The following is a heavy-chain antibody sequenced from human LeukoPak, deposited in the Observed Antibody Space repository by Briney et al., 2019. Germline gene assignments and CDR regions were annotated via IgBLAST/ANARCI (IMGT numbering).Heavy chain of an antibody. V-gene: IGHV4-59*01. J-gene: IGHJ3*02. CDR1: GGSISNSY. CDR2: IYYSGTT. Sequence: SETLSLTCTVSGGSISNSYWNWIRQPPGKGLEWIGYIYYSGTTKYNPSLKSRVTISVDTSKNQFSLKLSSVTAADTAVYYCAGRLWRRDGYNLSAFDIWGQGTMVTVSS. D-gene: IGHD5-24*01. CDR3: AGRLWRRDGYNLSAFDI.